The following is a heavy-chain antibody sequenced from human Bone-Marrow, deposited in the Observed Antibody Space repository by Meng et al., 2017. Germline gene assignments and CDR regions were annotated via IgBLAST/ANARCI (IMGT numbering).Heavy chain of an antibody. CDR1: GLSFTDAW. CDR2: IKSKTDGGTT. D-gene: IGHD3-22*01. Sequence: EVRLVWSGGGLVKPGGSLRLSCVASGLSFTDAWMSWVRQAPGKGLEWVGRIKSKTDGGTTDYAAPVKGRFTISRDDSKNTLYLQMNSLKTEDTAVYYCTTVYWYDSSGYYDYFDYWGQGTLVTVSS. V-gene: IGHV3-15*01. CDR3: TTVYWYDSSGYYDYFDY. J-gene: IGHJ4*02.